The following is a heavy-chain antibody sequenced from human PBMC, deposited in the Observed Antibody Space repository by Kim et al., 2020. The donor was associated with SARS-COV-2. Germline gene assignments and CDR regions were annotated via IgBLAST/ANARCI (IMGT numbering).Heavy chain of an antibody. CDR1: GFTFDDYA. V-gene: IGHV3-9*01. CDR3: AKDYSSSSLLFPIAWFDP. Sequence: GGSLRLSCAASGFTFDDYAMHWVRQAPGKGLEWVSGISWNSGSIGYADSVKGRFTISRDNAKNSLYLQMNSLRAEDTALYYCAKDYSSSSLLFPIAWFDPWGQGTLVTVSS. J-gene: IGHJ5*02. CDR2: ISWNSGSI. D-gene: IGHD6-6*01.